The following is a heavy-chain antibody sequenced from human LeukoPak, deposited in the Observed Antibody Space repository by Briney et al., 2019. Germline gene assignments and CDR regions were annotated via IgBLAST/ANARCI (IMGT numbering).Heavy chain of an antibody. CDR3: ARDGLQQSCYCGMDI. V-gene: IGHV4-4*07. Sequence: SETLSLTCTVSGGSISSCYWSWIRQPAGKGLEWIGRIYSSGSSNYNPSLKSRVTMSADTSKNQFSLKLRSVSAADTAVYYCARDGLQQSCYCGMDIWGQGTTVTVSS. D-gene: IGHD1/OR15-1a*01. CDR2: IYSSGSS. J-gene: IGHJ6*02. CDR1: GGSISSCY.